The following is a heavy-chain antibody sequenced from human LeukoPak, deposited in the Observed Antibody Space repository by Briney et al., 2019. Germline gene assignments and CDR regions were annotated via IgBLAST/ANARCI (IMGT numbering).Heavy chain of an antibody. CDR2: IYHSGNT. Sequence: SETLSLTCTVSGGSISSGDYYWNWIRQSPGKGLEWIGSIYHSGNTHYNPSLKSRLTIAVDTSKNQFSLRLISVTAADTAVYYCAKYYGSGTRSYGMDVWGRGTTVNVSS. J-gene: IGHJ6*04. CDR1: GGSISSGDYY. CDR3: AKYYGSGTRSYGMDV. V-gene: IGHV4-30-4*01. D-gene: IGHD3-10*01.